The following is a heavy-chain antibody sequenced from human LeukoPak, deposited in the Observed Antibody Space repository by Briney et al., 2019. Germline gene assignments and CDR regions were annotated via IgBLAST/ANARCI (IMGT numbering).Heavy chain of an antibody. CDR1: GYTFTNYG. Sequence: GASVKVSCKASGYTFTNYGISWVRQAPGQGLEWMGWISAYNTNTKYAQKIQGRVTITTDESTSTAYMELSSLRSEDTAVYYCARGDSSGYYYNYWGQGTLVTVSS. D-gene: IGHD3-22*01. CDR2: ISAYNTNT. V-gene: IGHV1-18*01. CDR3: ARGDSSGYYYNY. J-gene: IGHJ4*02.